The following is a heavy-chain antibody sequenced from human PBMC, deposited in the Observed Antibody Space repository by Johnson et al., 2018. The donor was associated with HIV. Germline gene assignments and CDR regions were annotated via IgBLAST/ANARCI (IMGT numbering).Heavy chain of an antibody. J-gene: IGHJ3*02. V-gene: IGHV3-30*02. CDR3: ATSYYYDRSYDAFDI. D-gene: IGHD3-22*01. CDR2: IRYDGSNK. Sequence: QVQLVESGGGVVQPGGSLRLSCAASGFTFSSYGMHWVRQAPGKGLEWVAFIRYDGSNKYYADSVKGRFTISRDNSKNTLYLQMNSLRAEAKAVYYCATSYYYDRSYDAFDIWGQGTMVTVSS. CDR1: GFTFSSYG.